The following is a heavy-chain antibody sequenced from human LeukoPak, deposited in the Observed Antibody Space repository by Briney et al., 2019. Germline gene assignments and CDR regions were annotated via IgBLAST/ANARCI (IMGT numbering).Heavy chain of an antibody. CDR1: GYTFTSFF. CDR2: INPSGGST. D-gene: IGHD3-10*01. V-gene: IGHV1-46*01. Sequence: GASVKVSCKASGYTFTSFFMHWVRQAPGQGLEWMGIINPSGGSTTYAQIFQGRVTMTRDTSTSTVYVELNSLKSEDTAVYFCAREEFGEAAYWGQGTLVTVSS. J-gene: IGHJ4*02. CDR3: AREEFGEAAY.